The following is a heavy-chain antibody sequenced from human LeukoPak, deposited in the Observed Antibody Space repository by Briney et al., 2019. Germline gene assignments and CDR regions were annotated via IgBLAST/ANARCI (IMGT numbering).Heavy chain of an antibody. J-gene: IGHJ5*02. CDR3: ARGQSPLLEWSYNWFDP. D-gene: IGHD3-3*01. CDR2: INPSGGST. V-gene: IGHV1-46*01. CDR1: GYTFTSYY. Sequence: ASVKASCKASGYTFTSYYMHWVRQAPGQGLEWMGIINPSGGSTSYAQKFQGRVTMTRDTSTSAVYMELSSLRSEDTAVYYCARGQSPLLEWSYNWFDPWGQGTLVTVSS.